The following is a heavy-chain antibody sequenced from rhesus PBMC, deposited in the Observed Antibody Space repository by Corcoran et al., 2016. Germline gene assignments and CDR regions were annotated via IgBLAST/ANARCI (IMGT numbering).Heavy chain of an antibody. CDR2: IYGGMEST. CDR3: ARGTGNLSFDH. D-gene: IGHD4-35*01. Sequence: QVQLQESGPGLVKPSETLPLTCAVSGASISSNYWSWIRQPPGKGLEWIGCIYGGMESTRYDPSIERLVTSSKDTSKTRFSLTRSSVTAADTAVYYCARGTGNLSFDHWGQGVLVTGAS. V-gene: IGHV4-147*01. CDR1: GASISSNY. J-gene: IGHJ4*01.